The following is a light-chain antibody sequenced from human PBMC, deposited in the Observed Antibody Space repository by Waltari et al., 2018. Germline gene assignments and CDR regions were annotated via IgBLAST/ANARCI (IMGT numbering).Light chain of an antibody. CDR1: TSNIGNTY. Sequence: QSVLLQAPSVSATPVQSVTTSCSGPTSNIGNTYVCWYQHLPGTAHKLLIIKNDQRASGVPDRFSASKSGTSASLAISGLRSEDEADYYCAAWDDSVSGLAFGGGTKVTVL. CDR3: AAWDDSVSGLA. V-gene: IGLV1-47*01. J-gene: IGLJ2*01. CDR2: KND.